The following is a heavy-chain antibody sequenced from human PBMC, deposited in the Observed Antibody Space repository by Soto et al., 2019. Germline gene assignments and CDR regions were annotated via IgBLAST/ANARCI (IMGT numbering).Heavy chain of an antibody. D-gene: IGHD2-15*01. J-gene: IGHJ5*02. CDR1: GFTFGESY. CDR2: ISPGSRYP. V-gene: IGHV3-11*06. CDR3: VRGGGGGLFDP. Sequence: GGSLRLSCAGSGFTFGESYMSWIRQAPGKGLEWLSYISPGSRYPAYADSVKGRFTISRDNAKRSPYLQMMSLTAEDTAIYYCVRGGGGGLFDPWGQGTMVTVSS.